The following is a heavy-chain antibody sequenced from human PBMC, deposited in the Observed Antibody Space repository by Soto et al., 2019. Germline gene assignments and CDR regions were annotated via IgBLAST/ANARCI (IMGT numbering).Heavy chain of an antibody. CDR2: INAGNGNT. J-gene: IGHJ6*02. Sequence: ASVKVSCKASGYTFTSYAMHWVRQAPGQRLEWMGWINAGNGNTKYSQKFQGWVTMTRDTSISTAYMELSRLRSDDTAVYYCARGAFMVATNYYYYGMDVWGQGTTVTVSS. D-gene: IGHD5-12*01. CDR3: ARGAFMVATNYYYYGMDV. CDR1: GYTFTSYA. V-gene: IGHV1-3*01.